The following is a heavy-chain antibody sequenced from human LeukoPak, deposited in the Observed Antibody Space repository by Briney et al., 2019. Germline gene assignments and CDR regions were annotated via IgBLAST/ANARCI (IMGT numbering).Heavy chain of an antibody. V-gene: IGHV1-18*01. CDR1: GYTFTSYG. Sequence: ASVKVSCKASGYTFTSYGISWVRQAPGQGLEWMGWISAYNGNTNYVQKLQGRVTMTTDTSTSTAYMELRSLRSDDTAVYYCARVPGDYYGSGSYYMYYFDYWGQGTLVTVSS. J-gene: IGHJ4*02. CDR3: ARVPGDYYGSGSYYMYYFDY. CDR2: ISAYNGNT. D-gene: IGHD3-10*01.